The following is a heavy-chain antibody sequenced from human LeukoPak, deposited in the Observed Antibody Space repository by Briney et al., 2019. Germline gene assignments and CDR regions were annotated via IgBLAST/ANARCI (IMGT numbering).Heavy chain of an antibody. J-gene: IGHJ4*02. V-gene: IGHV1-18*01. CDR2: ISAYNGNT. CDR1: GYTFTSYG. Sequence: GASVKVSCKASGYTFTSYGISWVRQAPGQGLEWMGWISAYNGNTNYAQKLQGRVTMTTDTSTSTAYMERSSLRSEDTAVYYCARGYGAGYSSGWYYFDYWGQGTLVTVSS. CDR3: ARGYGAGYSSGWYYFDY. D-gene: IGHD6-19*01.